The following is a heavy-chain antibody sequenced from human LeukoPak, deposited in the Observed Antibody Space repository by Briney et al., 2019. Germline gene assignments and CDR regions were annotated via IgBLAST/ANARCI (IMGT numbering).Heavy chain of an antibody. CDR2: ISGSGGST. J-gene: IGHJ6*03. D-gene: IGHD2-15*01. CDR3: ARGTVARREESYYYSYMDV. CDR1: GFTFSSYA. Sequence: GGSLRLSCAASGFTFSSYAMSWVRQAPGKGLEWVSAISGSGGSTYYADSVKGRFTISRDNSENTLFLHMGSLRVEDMAVYYCARGTVARREESYYYSYMDVWGKGTTVTVSS. V-gene: IGHV3-23*01.